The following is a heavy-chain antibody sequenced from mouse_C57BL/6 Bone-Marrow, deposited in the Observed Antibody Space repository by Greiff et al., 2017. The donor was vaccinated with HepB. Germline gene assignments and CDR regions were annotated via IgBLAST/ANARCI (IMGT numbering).Heavy chain of an antibody. V-gene: IGHV5-17*01. CDR2: ISSGSSTI. Sequence: EVQVVESGGGLVKPGGSLKLSCAASGFTFSDYGMHWVRQAPEKGLEWVAYISSGSSTIYYADTVKGRFTISRDNAKNTLFLQMTSLRSEDTAMYYCARPSITTVRGAMDYWGQGTSVTVSS. J-gene: IGHJ4*01. CDR3: ARPSITTVRGAMDY. D-gene: IGHD1-1*01. CDR1: GFTFSDYG.